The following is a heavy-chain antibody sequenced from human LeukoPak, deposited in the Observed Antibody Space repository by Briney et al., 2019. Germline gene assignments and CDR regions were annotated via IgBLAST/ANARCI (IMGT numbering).Heavy chain of an antibody. CDR2: IYHSGST. Sequence: PSETLSLTCTVSGGSISSYYWSWIRQPPGKGLEWIGSIYHSGSTYYNPSLKSRVTISVDTSKNQFSLKLSSVTAADTAVYYCARDPGMGFTIFGVVNPLDYWGQGTLVTVSS. D-gene: IGHD3-3*01. V-gene: IGHV4-38-2*02. CDR3: ARDPGMGFTIFGVVNPLDY. CDR1: GGSISSYY. J-gene: IGHJ4*02.